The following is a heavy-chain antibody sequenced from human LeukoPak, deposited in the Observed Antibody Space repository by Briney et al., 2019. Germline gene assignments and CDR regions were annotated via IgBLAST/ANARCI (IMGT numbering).Heavy chain of an antibody. D-gene: IGHD3-10*01. V-gene: IGHV4-34*01. J-gene: IGHJ5*02. CDR2: INHSGST. Sequence: SETLSLTCAVYGGSFSGYYWSWIRQPPGKGLKWIGEINHSGSTNYNPSLKSRVTISVDTSKNQFSLKLSSVTAADTAVYYCARWTPLLWFGELSRDWFDPWGQGTLVTVSS. CDR1: GGSFSGYY. CDR3: ARWTPLLWFGELSRDWFDP.